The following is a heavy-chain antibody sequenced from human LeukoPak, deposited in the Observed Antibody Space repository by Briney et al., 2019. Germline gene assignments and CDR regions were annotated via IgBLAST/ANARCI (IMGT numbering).Heavy chain of an antibody. D-gene: IGHD5-18*01. J-gene: IGHJ5*02. CDR2: INHSGST. V-gene: IGHV4-34*01. CDR3: ARETQSYVHHHNWFDP. Sequence: PSETLSLTCAVYGGSFSGYYWSWIRQPPGKGLEWIGEINHSGSTNYNPSLKSRVTISVDTSKNQFSLKLSSVTAADTAVYYCARETQSYVHHHNWFDPWGQGTLVTVSS. CDR1: GGSFSGYY.